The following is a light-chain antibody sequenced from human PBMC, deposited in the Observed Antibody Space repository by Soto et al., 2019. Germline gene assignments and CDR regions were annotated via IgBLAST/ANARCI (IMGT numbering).Light chain of an antibody. CDR2: DVS. V-gene: IGLV2-14*03. J-gene: IGLJ2*01. CDR3: SSYTSSITLV. CDR1: SSDVGGYNY. Sequence: QSALTQPASVSGSPGQSITISCTGTSSDVGGYNYVSWYQQHPGKAPKLMIYDVSNRPSGVSNRFSGSKSGNTASLAISGLQDEDEDDYYCSSYTSSITLVFGGGTKVTVL.